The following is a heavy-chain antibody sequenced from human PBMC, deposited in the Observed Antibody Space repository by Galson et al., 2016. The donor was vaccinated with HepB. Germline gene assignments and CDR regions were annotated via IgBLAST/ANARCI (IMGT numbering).Heavy chain of an antibody. CDR2: IYYSGAT. J-gene: IGHJ3*02. CDR1: GGSISSDDHY. Sequence: TLSLTCSVSGGSISSDDHYWSWIRQTPEKGLEWIGYIYYSGATNYNPSLRSRVSISLDTSTNQFSLRLNSVTAADTAVYFCARAGRPSLRYCPTTTCSAGAFDMWGQGTKVIVSS. CDR3: ARAGRPSLRYCPTTTCSAGAFDM. D-gene: IGHD2-2*01. V-gene: IGHV4-30-4*01.